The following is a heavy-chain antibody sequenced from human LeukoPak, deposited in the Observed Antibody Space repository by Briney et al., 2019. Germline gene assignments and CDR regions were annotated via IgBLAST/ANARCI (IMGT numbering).Heavy chain of an antibody. CDR2: IYYSGST. Sequence: SQTLSLTCAVSGGSISSGGYYWSWIRQPPGKGLEWIGYIYYSGSTNYNPSPKSRVTISVDTSKNQFSLKLSSVTAADTAVYYCARDGGYWFDPWGQGTLVTVSS. D-gene: IGHD3-16*01. J-gene: IGHJ5*02. CDR1: GGSISSGGYY. V-gene: IGHV4-61*08. CDR3: ARDGGYWFDP.